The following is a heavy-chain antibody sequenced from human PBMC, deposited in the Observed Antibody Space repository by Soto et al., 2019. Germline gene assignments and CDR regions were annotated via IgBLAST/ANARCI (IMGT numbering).Heavy chain of an antibody. D-gene: IGHD3-3*01. J-gene: IGHJ4*02. CDR2: ISGSGGST. V-gene: IGHV3-23*01. CDR1: GITLSRNA. CDR3: AKPLPYYAFWSGYSSAFDY. Sequence: PGVSLRLSCAASGITLSRNAMSWFRHAPRKGLEWVSAISGSGGSTYYADSVKGRFTSSRDNSKNTLYLQMNSLRAEDTAVYYCAKPLPYYAFWSGYSSAFDYWGQGTLVTVSS.